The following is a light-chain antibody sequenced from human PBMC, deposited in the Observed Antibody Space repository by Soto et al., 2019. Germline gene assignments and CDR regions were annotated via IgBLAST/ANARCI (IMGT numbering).Light chain of an antibody. Sequence: EIVLTQSPGTLSLSPGEIATLSCRASQSVISSYLAWYQQKPGQAPRLLLYGASSRATGIPDRFSGSGSGTDFTLTITRLEPEDFAVYFCQQFGSSPSTFGQGTKLEIK. CDR2: GAS. CDR1: QSVISSY. J-gene: IGKJ2*02. V-gene: IGKV3-20*01. CDR3: QQFGSSPST.